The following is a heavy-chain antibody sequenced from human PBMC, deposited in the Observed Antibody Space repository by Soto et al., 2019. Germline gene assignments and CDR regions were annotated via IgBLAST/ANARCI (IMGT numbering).Heavy chain of an antibody. Sequence: ASVKVSCKASGYTFTSYAMHWVRQAPGQRLEWMGWINAGNGNTKYSQKFQGRVTITRDTSASTAYMELSSLRSEDTAVYYCASTGYGSGSYYTGTAPYYYYGIDVWGQGTTVTVSS. CDR1: GYTFTSYA. CDR2: INAGNGNT. D-gene: IGHD3-10*01. V-gene: IGHV1-3*01. J-gene: IGHJ6*02. CDR3: ASTGYGSGSYYTGTAPYYYYGIDV.